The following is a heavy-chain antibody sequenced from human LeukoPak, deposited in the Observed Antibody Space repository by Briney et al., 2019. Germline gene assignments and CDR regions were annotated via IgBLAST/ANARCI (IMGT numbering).Heavy chain of an antibody. CDR1: GGSISSYY. Sequence: PSETLSLTCTVSGGSISSYYWSWIRQPPGKGLEWIGYIYYSGSTNYNPSLKSRVTISVDTSKNQFSLKLSSVTAADTAVYYCARASRGYYYGSGSYREYSYFDYWGQGTLVTVSS. CDR3: ARASRGYYYGSGSYREYSYFDY. CDR2: IYYSGST. V-gene: IGHV4-59*08. D-gene: IGHD3-10*01. J-gene: IGHJ4*02.